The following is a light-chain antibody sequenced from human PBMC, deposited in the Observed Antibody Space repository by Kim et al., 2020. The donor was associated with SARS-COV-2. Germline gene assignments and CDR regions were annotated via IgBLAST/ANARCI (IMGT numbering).Light chain of an antibody. CDR1: LGISNY. J-gene: IGKJ2*01. V-gene: IGKV1-16*01. CDR3: HQYDSYPPT. CDR2: EAS. Sequence: SASVGDTFSITCRASLGISNYLAWFRQKPGKAPESLIYEASTLQSGVPSRFQGSGSGTEFTLTINSLQPDDFATYYCHQYDSYPPTFGQGTKLEI.